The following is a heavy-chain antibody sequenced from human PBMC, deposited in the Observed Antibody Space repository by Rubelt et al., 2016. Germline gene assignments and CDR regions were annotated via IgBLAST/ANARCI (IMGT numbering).Heavy chain of an antibody. CDR2: IYTSGST. V-gene: IGHV4-4*07. Sequence: QVQLQESGPGLVKPSETLSLTCTVSGYSISSGYYWSWIRQPAGKGLEWIGRIYTSGSTNYNPSLKSRVTMSVDTSKNQFSLKLSSVTVADTAVYYCARGDPDRGSRTVTLDYWGQGTLVTVSS. CDR3: ARGDPDRGSRTVTLDY. D-gene: IGHD4-17*01. J-gene: IGHJ4*02. CDR1: GYSISSGYY.